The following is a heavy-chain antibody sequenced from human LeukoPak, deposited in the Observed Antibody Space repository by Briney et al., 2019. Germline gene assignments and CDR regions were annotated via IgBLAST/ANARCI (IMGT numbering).Heavy chain of an antibody. D-gene: IGHD6-13*01. Sequence: PGGSLRLSCAASGFTFSDYYMSWIRQAPGKGLEWVSYISSTGSTIYYAGSVKGRFTISRDNAKNSLYLQMNSLRAEDTAVYYCARGASGSWQTRGYFDYWGQGTLVTVSS. CDR2: ISSTGSTI. CDR1: GFTFSDYY. V-gene: IGHV3-11*01. CDR3: ARGASGSWQTRGYFDY. J-gene: IGHJ4*02.